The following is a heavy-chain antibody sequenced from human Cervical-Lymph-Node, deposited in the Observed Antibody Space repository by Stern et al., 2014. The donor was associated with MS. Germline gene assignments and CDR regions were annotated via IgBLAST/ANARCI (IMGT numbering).Heavy chain of an antibody. CDR1: GFSLTTSAMC. CDR3: DRCRWDSRRWYYFDY. Sequence: QVTLKESGPALVKPTQTLTLTCTFSGFSLTTSAMCVSWIRQPPGKALEWLALIDWDDDKYYNTSLKTRLTISKDTSKNQVLLALTNLDPVDTATYYCDRCRWDSRRWYYFDYWGQGTLVTVSS. J-gene: IGHJ4*02. V-gene: IGHV2-70*01. CDR2: IDWDDDK. D-gene: IGHD6-13*01.